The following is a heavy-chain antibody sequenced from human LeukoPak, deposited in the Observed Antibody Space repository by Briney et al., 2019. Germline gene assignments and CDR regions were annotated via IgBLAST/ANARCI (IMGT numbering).Heavy chain of an antibody. Sequence: SGTLSLTCAVSGGSISSSNWWSWVRQPPGKGLEWIGEIYHSGSTNYNPSLKSRVTISVDKSKNQFSLKLSSVTAADTAVYYCARDRSIAAAGTFAFDIWGQGTMVTVSS. J-gene: IGHJ3*02. CDR2: IYHSGST. CDR1: GGSISSSNW. V-gene: IGHV4-4*02. D-gene: IGHD6-13*01. CDR3: ARDRSIAAAGTFAFDI.